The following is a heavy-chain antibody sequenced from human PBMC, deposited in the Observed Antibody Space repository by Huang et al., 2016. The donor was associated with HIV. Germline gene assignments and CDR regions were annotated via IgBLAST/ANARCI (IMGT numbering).Heavy chain of an antibody. Sequence: QLLLQESGPGLVKPSEALALTCAVSGGSIRSSDYHWGWIRQPPGKGLEWIGSIYYKGGTHDSPSLKSRVTIAVDTSKNLFFLNLTSMTAADTAVYYCARHREGPVAYYSGWGSHLNYMDVWGRGRTVVVSS. J-gene: IGHJ6*03. D-gene: IGHD3-10*01. CDR2: IYYKGGT. CDR1: GGSIRSSDYH. V-gene: IGHV4-39*01. CDR3: ARHREGPVAYYSGWGSHLNYMDV.